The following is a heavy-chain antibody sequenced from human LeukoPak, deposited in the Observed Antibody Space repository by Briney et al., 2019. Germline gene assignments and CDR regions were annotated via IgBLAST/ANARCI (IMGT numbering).Heavy chain of an antibody. J-gene: IGHJ4*02. CDR3: ARKGSIAAAGALDY. CDR1: GGSISSSNW. CDR2: IYHSGST. Sequence: PSGTLSLTCAVSGGSISSSNWWSWVRQPPGKGLEWIGEIYHSGSTNYNPSLKSRVTISVDKSKNQFSLKLSSVTAADTAVYYCARKGSIAAAGALDYWGQGTLVTVSS. D-gene: IGHD6-13*01. V-gene: IGHV4-4*02.